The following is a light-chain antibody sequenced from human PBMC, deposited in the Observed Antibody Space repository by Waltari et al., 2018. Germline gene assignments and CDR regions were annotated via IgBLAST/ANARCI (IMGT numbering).Light chain of an antibody. V-gene: IGKV4-1*01. CDR2: WAS. J-gene: IGKJ2*01. CDR1: QSVLGHSNNRNY. Sequence: DIVMTQSPDSLAVSLGERATINCQSSQSVLGHSNNRNYLAWYQHKPGQPPKPLIYWASTRDSGVPDRFSGSGSGTDFTLTISSLQAEDVAVYSCQQYYSTPYTFGQGTKLEIK. CDR3: QQYYSTPYT.